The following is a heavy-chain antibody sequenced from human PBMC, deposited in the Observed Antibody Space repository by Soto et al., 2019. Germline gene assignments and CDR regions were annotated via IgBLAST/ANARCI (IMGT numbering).Heavy chain of an antibody. J-gene: IGHJ4*02. D-gene: IGHD3-10*01. Sequence: GALRLSGAPSGGTYSNYAMGRDRQAPGKGLEWVSTIISGGGSTYYADSVKGRFTISRDNSKNTLYLQMNSLRAEDTAVYYCAKEVVRGPYFDYWGQGTLVTVSS. CDR3: AKEVVRGPYFDY. V-gene: IGHV3-23*01. CDR1: GGTYSNYA. CDR2: IISGGGST.